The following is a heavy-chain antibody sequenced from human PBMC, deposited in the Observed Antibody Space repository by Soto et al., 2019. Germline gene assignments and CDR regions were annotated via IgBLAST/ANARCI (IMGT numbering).Heavy chain of an antibody. Sequence: EVQLVESGGGLIQRGGSLRLSCAASGFTLSTYSLNWVRQAPRQGLEWLSYISGSSNTIYYADSVKGRFTISRDNAKNSLYLQMNSLRDEDTAVYFCARGFDLQYGMDVWGQVTTVTVSS. CDR1: GFTLSTYS. CDR3: ARGFDLQYGMDV. V-gene: IGHV3-48*02. D-gene: IGHD3-10*01. J-gene: IGHJ6*02. CDR2: ISGSSNTI.